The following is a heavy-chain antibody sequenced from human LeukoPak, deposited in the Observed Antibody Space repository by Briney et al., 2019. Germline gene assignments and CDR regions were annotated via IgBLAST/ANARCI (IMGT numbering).Heavy chain of an antibody. D-gene: IGHD5-18*01. J-gene: IGHJ4*02. CDR1: GGSISSYY. CDR3: ARSRGYSYGTTFLDY. CDR2: IYYIGST. Sequence: SETLSLTCTVSGGSISSYYWSWVRQPPGKGLEWIGYIYYIGSTNYNPSLKSRVTISVDTSKNQFSLKLSSVTAADTAVYYCARSRGYSYGTTFLDYWGQGTLVTVSS. V-gene: IGHV4-59*08.